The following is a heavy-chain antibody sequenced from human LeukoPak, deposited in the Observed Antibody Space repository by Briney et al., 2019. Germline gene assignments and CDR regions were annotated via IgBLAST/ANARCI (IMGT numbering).Heavy chain of an antibody. V-gene: IGHV5-51*01. CDR2: IYPGDSDT. CDR3: ARGHDTSGYYYGY. CDR1: GYSFTSYW. Sequence: GESLKISCKGSGYSFTSYWIGWVRQMPGKGLEWMGIIYPGDSDTRYSPSLQGQVTISADKSISTAYLQWSSLKASDTAMYYCARGHDTSGYYYGYWGQGTLVTVSS. J-gene: IGHJ4*02. D-gene: IGHD3-22*01.